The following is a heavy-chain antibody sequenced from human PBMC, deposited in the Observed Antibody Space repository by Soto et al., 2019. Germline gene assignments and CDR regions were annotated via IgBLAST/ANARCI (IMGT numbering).Heavy chain of an antibody. Sequence: QPGGSLRLSCEASGFTFSNYGMSWVRQAPGKGLEWVSAISDNAIGTYYADSVKGRFSISRDNSKDTLYLQMNSLRAEDMAVYYCAKGFDWLPNWFDPWGQGTLVTVSS. V-gene: IGHV3-23*01. J-gene: IGHJ5*02. D-gene: IGHD3-9*01. CDR1: GFTFSNYG. CDR3: AKGFDWLPNWFDP. CDR2: ISDNAIGT.